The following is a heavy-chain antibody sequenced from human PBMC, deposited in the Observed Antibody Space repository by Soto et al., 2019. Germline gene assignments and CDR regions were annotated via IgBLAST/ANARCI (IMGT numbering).Heavy chain of an antibody. Sequence: QLQLQESGPGLVKPSETLSLTCTVSGGSISTSSYYWGWIRQPPGKGLEWIGSIYYSGSTYYNPSLKSRVTLSGDTSKNLFSLKLSSVPAADTAVYYCAGDYDSSGGYWGQGTLVTVSS. D-gene: IGHD3-22*01. CDR3: AGDYDSSGGY. CDR1: GGSISTSSYY. J-gene: IGHJ4*02. CDR2: IYYSGST. V-gene: IGHV4-39*01.